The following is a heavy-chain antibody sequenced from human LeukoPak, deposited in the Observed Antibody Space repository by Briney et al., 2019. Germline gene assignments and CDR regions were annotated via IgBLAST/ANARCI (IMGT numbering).Heavy chain of an antibody. CDR2: IIPIFGTA. CDR1: GYTLTDYY. Sequence: ASVKVSCKASGYTLTDYYMHWVRQAPGQGLEWMGGIIPIFGTANYAQKFQGRVTITADESTSTAYMELSSLRSEDTAVYYCAREGSGPYSSGPTPWFDPWGQGTLVTVSS. CDR3: AREGSGPYSSGPTPWFDP. V-gene: IGHV1-69*13. D-gene: IGHD6-19*01. J-gene: IGHJ5*02.